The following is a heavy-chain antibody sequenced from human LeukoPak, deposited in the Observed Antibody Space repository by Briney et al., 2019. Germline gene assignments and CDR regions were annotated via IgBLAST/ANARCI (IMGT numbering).Heavy chain of an antibody. CDR2: INPISGGT. CDR3: MRGVIINTPQFDY. D-gene: IGHD2/OR15-2a*01. V-gene: IGHV1-2*02. Sequence: GASVKVSCKTSGYTFTAYYIHWVRQAPGQGLEWMGWINPISGGTYYAQKFQGRVSMTRDTSIRSVYMELSGLKSDDTAVYYCMRGVIINTPQFDYWGQGTLVAVSS. J-gene: IGHJ4*02. CDR1: GYTFTAYY.